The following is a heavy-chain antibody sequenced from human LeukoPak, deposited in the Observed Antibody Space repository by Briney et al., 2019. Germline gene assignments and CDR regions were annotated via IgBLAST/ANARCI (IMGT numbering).Heavy chain of an antibody. D-gene: IGHD3-10*01. CDR1: GGSISSYY. V-gene: IGHV4-59*12. CDR2: IYYSGST. J-gene: IGHJ4*02. Sequence: SETLSLTCTVSGGSISSYYWSWIRQPPGKGLEWIGYIYYSGSTNYNPSLKSRVTISVDTSKNQFSLKLSSVTAADTAVYYCARGAEYYYGSGSYYKDADCWGQGTLVTVSS. CDR3: ARGAEYYYGSGSYYKDADC.